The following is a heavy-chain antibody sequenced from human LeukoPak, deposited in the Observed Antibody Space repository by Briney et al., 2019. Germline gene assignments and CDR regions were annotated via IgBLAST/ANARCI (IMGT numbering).Heavy chain of an antibody. V-gene: IGHV1-2*02. Sequence: ASVKVSCKASGYTFTGYYMHWVRQAPGQGLEWMGWINPNSGGTNYAQKFQGRVTMTRDTSISTAYMELSSLRSEDTAVYYCARDGSSGWYGLGYYYYGMDVWGQGTTVTVSS. CDR2: INPNSGGT. D-gene: IGHD6-19*01. CDR3: ARDGSSGWYGLGYYYYGMDV. J-gene: IGHJ6*02. CDR1: GYTFTGYY.